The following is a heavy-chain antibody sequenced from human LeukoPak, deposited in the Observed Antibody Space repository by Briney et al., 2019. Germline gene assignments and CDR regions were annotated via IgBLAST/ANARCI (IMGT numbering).Heavy chain of an antibody. CDR1: GYTFTDPW. Sequence: GESLKISCKPSGYTFTDPWIGWARQMPGKGLEWMGIIYPGDSDTRYSPSFQGQVTISADKSISTAYLQWSTLQAPDTAMYYCARGDNSGWYFFDYWGQGTLVTVSS. V-gene: IGHV5-51*01. D-gene: IGHD6-19*01. J-gene: IGHJ4*02. CDR3: ARGDNSGWYFFDY. CDR2: IYPGDSDT.